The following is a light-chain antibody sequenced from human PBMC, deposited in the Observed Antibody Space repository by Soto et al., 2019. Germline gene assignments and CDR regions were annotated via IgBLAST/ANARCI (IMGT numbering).Light chain of an antibody. J-gene: IGKJ2*01. CDR3: EQYGSSPYT. CDR1: HSVTSSY. CDR2: DAS. V-gene: IGKV3-20*01. Sequence: EIVLTQTPGTLSLSPGERATLSCRASHSVTSSYLAWYQQKPGQAPRLLIYDASSRVTGIPDRFSGRGSGTGFTLTISRLEPEDFAVYYCEQYGSSPYTFGQGTKLEIK.